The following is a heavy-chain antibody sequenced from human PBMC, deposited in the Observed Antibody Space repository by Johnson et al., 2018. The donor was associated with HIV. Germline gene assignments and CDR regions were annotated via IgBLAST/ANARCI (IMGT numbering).Heavy chain of an antibody. CDR1: GIIVTGNF. Sequence: MQLVESGGGLVQPGGSLRLSCAASGIIVTGNFMSWVRQAPGKGLEWVSAIGTAGDTYYPGSVKGRFTISRENAKNSLYLQMDSLRAEDTALYYCAREVRYNWNQVPAFDIWGQGTMVTVSS. CDR3: AREVRYNWNQVPAFDI. CDR2: IGTAGDT. V-gene: IGHV3-13*01. J-gene: IGHJ3*02. D-gene: IGHD1-20*01.